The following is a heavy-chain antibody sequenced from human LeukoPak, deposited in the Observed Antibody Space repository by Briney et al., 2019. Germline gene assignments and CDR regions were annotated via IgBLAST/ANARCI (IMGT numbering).Heavy chain of an antibody. Sequence: GGSLRLSCAASGISFSSYWMTWVRQAPGKGLEWVASIEQDGSEKCYVDSVKGRFTISRDNAQKSLSLQMRSLRAEDTAVYYCARGSGDLDNWGQGTLVTVSS. CDR2: IEQDGSEK. D-gene: IGHD4-17*01. CDR3: ARGSGDLDN. V-gene: IGHV3-7*01. J-gene: IGHJ4*02. CDR1: GISFSSYW.